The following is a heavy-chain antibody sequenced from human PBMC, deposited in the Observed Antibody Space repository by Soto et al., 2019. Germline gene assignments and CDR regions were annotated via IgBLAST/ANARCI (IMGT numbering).Heavy chain of an antibody. Sequence: RHPRSAAECNCRDYGRHRISKAPGNGLEWVAVMSFEGSIKNYADSVKGRFTISRDNSNNTLDVQMNSLRAEDTAVYYCAKDRSDYGSSDYHFYYGIGAWGQGTTGTGSS. V-gene: IGHV3-30*18. CDR2: MSFEGSIK. D-gene: IGHD4-17*01. J-gene: IGHJ6*02. CDR3: AKDRSDYGSSDYHFYYGIGA. CDR1: ECNCRDYG.